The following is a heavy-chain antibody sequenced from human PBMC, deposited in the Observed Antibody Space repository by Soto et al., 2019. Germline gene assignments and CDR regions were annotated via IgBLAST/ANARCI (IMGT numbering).Heavy chain of an antibody. V-gene: IGHV3-30*18. CDR1: GFTFSSSG. Sequence: VGSLRLSCAASGFTFSSSGMHWVRQAPGKGLEWVAVISYDGSKKYYADSLKGRFTISRDNSKDTVYLQMNSLRTEDTAVYFCAKEGCSSTSCVAFLDVWGRGTTVTVSS. J-gene: IGHJ6*02. CDR3: AKEGCSSTSCVAFLDV. CDR2: ISYDGSKK. D-gene: IGHD2-2*01.